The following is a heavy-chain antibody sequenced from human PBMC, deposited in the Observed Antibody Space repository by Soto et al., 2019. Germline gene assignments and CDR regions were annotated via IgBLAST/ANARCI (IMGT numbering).Heavy chain of an antibody. Sequence: PGGSLRLSCVASGFTFSEHDMTWIRQAPGKGLEWLSYISTSSSYTNYADSVKGRFTISRDNAMNSLYLQMNSLRAEDTAVYYCARLRLTGYFDYWGQGTLVTVSS. CDR1: GFTFSEHD. V-gene: IGHV3-11*03. J-gene: IGHJ4*02. CDR2: ISTSSSYT. CDR3: ARLRLTGYFDY.